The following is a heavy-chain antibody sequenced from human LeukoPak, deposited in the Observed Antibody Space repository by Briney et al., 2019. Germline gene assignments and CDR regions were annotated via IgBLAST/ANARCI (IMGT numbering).Heavy chain of an antibody. CDR1: GYTFTDYY. CDR3: ATEYGSGSYFDY. V-gene: IGHV1-69-2*01. J-gene: IGHJ4*02. D-gene: IGHD3-10*01. CDR2: VDPEDGET. Sequence: ASVKVSCRVSGYTFTDYYMHWVQQAPGKGLEWMGLVDPEDGETIYAEKFRGRVTITADTSTDTAYMELSSLRSENTAVYYCATEYGSGSYFDYWGQGTLVTVSS.